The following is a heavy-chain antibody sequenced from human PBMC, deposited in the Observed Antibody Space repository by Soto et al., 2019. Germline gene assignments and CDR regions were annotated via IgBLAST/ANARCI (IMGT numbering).Heavy chain of an antibody. D-gene: IGHD3-10*01. CDR3: ARDRYPWFGELYIDY. J-gene: IGHJ4*02. V-gene: IGHV3-9*01. CDR1: GFTFDDYA. Sequence: GGSLRLSCAASGFTFDDYAMHWVRQAPGKGLEWVSGISWNSGSIGYADSVKGRFTISRDNAKNSLYLQMNSLRAEDTAVYYCARDRYPWFGELYIDYWGQGTLVTVSS. CDR2: ISWNSGSI.